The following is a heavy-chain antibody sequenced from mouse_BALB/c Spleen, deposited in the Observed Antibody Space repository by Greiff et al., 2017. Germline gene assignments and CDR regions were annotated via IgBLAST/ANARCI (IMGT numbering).Heavy chain of an antibody. V-gene: IGHV2-2*02. Sequence: VKLMESGPGLVQPSQSLSITCTVSGFSLTSYGVHWVRQSPGKGLEWLGVIWSGGSTDYNAAFISRLSISKDNSKSQVFFKMNSLQANDTAIYYCARGGIITTVVDPYAMDYWGQGTSVTVSS. CDR1: GFSLTSYG. CDR3: ARGGIITTVVDPYAMDY. J-gene: IGHJ4*01. D-gene: IGHD1-1*01. CDR2: IWSGGST.